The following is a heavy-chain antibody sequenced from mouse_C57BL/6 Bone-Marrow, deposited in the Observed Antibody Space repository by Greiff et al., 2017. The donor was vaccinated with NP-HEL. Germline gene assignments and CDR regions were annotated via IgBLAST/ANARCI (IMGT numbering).Heavy chain of an antibody. J-gene: IGHJ2*01. V-gene: IGHV7-1*01. CDR3: ARDAEEDYFDY. Sequence: EVMLVESGGGLVQSGRSLRLSCATSGFTFSDFYMEWVRQAPGKGLEWIAASRNKANDYTTEYSASVKGRFIVSRDTSQSILYLQMNALRAEDTAIYYCARDAEEDYFDYWGQGTTLTVSS. CDR1: GFTFSDFY. CDR2: SRNKANDYTT.